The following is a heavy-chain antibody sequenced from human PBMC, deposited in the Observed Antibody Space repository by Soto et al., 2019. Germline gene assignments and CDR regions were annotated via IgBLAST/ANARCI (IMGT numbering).Heavy chain of an antibody. CDR2: ISGSGGST. J-gene: IGHJ3*02. Sequence: EVQLLESGGGLVQPGGSLRLSCAASGFTFSSYAMSWVRQAPGKGLEWVSAISGSGGSTDYADSVKGRFTISRDKSKNPLYLQMNSLRAEDTAVYYCAKTFGYGDYGTLDYAFDSWGQGTMVTVSS. D-gene: IGHD4-17*01. CDR3: AKTFGYGDYGTLDYAFDS. V-gene: IGHV3-23*01. CDR1: GFTFSSYA.